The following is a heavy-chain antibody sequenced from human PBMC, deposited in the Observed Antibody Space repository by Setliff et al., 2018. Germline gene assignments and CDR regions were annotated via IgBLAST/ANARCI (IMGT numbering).Heavy chain of an antibody. CDR1: GFTFSNYG. J-gene: IGHJ4*02. Sequence: PGGSLRLSCAASGFTFSNYGMTWVRQAPGKGLEWISYISTSGSTIYYADSVKGRFTISRDNAKKSVDLQMNSLRAEDTAVYYCATKAVAGTGGQGTLVTVSS. CDR2: ISTSGSTI. CDR3: ATKAVAGT. D-gene: IGHD6-19*01. V-gene: IGHV3-48*04.